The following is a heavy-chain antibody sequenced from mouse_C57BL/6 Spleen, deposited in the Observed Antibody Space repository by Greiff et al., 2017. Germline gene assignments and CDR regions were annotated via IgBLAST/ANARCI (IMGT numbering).Heavy chain of an antibody. Sequence: EVQLQQSGAELVRPGASVTLSCTASGFTIKDYYMHWVKQTPEQGLEWIGWIDPENGGTEYASKFQGKATTTADTSSNTAYLQLSSLTAEDTAVYYCTQSHWFAYWGQGTLVTVAA. CDR1: GFTIKDYY. J-gene: IGHJ3*01. V-gene: IGHV14-4*01. CDR2: IDPENGGT. CDR3: TQSHWFAY.